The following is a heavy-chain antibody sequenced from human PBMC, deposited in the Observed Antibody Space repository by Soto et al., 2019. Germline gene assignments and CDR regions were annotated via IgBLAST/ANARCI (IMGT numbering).Heavy chain of an antibody. CDR3: TTDKIIRYFDWPDAFDI. J-gene: IGHJ3*02. CDR1: GFTFSNAW. D-gene: IGHD3-9*01. V-gene: IGHV3-15*01. Sequence: GGSLRLSCAASGFTFSNAWMSWVRQAPGKGLEWVGRIKSKTDGGTTDYPAPVKGRFTISRDDSKNTLYLQMNSLKTEDTAVYYCTTDKIIRYFDWPDAFDIWGQGTMVTVSS. CDR2: IKSKTDGGTT.